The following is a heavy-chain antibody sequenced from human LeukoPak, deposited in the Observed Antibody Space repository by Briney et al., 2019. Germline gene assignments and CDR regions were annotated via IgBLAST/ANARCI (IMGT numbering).Heavy chain of an antibody. CDR3: ARDRTTILSSFDT. CDR2: IWYDGST. J-gene: IGHJ3*02. V-gene: IGHV3-33*01. D-gene: IGHD3-9*01. Sequence: PGGSLRLSCAASGFTFSNYGMHWVRQAPGKGLEWVAGIWYDGSTYYTDSVKGRVTISRDNSKNTLYLQMNTLGAEDTAVYYCARDRTTILSSFDTWGQGTMVTVSS. CDR1: GFTFSNYG.